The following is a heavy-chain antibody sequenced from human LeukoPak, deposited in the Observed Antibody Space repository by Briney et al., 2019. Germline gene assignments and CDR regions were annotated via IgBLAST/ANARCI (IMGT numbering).Heavy chain of an antibody. CDR3: ARSIWSGYSIDY. D-gene: IGHD3-3*01. J-gene: IGHJ4*02. Sequence: GGSLRLSCAASGFTFSSYWMHWVRHAPGKGLVWVSRINSDGSSTSYADSVRGRFTISRDNAKNTLYLQMSSLRAEDTAVYYCARSIWSGYSIDYWGQGTLFTVSS. CDR1: GFTFSSYW. V-gene: IGHV3-74*01. CDR2: INSDGSST.